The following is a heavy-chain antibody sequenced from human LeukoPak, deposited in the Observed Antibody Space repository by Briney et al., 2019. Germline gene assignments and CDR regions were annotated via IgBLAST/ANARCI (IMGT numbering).Heavy chain of an antibody. V-gene: IGHV1-18*01. CDR3: ARVPRYDFWRGYYRIDY. J-gene: IGHJ4*02. CDR1: GYTFTSYG. CDR2: ISAYNGNT. Sequence: ASVKVSCKASGYTFTSYGISWVRQAPGQGLEWMGWISAYNGNTNYAQKLQGRVTMTTDTSTSTAYMELRSLRSDDTAVYYCARVPRYDFWRGYYRIDYWGQGTLVTVSS. D-gene: IGHD3-3*01.